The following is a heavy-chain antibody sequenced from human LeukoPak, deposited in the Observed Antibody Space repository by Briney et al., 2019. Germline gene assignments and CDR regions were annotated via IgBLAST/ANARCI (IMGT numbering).Heavy chain of an antibody. V-gene: IGHV3-23*01. Sequence: GGSLRLSCAASGFTFSSYAMSCVRQAPGKGLEWVSAISGSGGSTYNADSVKGRFTISRDNSKNTLYLQMNSRRAEDTAVYYCAKAPVGFYYDSSGERYFDYWGQGTLVTVSS. D-gene: IGHD3-22*01. CDR3: AKAPVGFYYDSSGERYFDY. J-gene: IGHJ4*02. CDR2: ISGSGGST. CDR1: GFTFSSYA.